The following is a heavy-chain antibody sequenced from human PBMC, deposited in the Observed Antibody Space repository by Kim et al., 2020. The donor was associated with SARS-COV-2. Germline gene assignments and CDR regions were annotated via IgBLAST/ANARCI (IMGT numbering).Heavy chain of an antibody. V-gene: IGHV3-7*03. CDR2: K. Sequence: KYSVDPVKGRFTISRDNTKNSLYLQMNSLGAENTAVYFCARDYSGSYDYWGQGTLVTVSS. CDR3: ARDYSGSYDY. J-gene: IGHJ4*02. D-gene: IGHD6-19*01.